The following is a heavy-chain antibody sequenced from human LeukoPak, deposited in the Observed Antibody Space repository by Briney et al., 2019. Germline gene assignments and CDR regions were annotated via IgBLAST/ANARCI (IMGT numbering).Heavy chain of an antibody. D-gene: IGHD6-13*01. CDR3: ARAAAADPPDYFDY. CDR2: IYYSGST. V-gene: IGHV4-39*07. CDR1: GGSISSSSYY. J-gene: IGHJ4*02. Sequence: SETLSLTCTVSGGSISSSSYYWGWIRQPPGKGLEWIGSIYYSGSTYYNPSLKSRVTISVDTSKNQFSLKLSSVTAADTAVYYCARAAAADPPDYFDYWGQGTLVTVSS.